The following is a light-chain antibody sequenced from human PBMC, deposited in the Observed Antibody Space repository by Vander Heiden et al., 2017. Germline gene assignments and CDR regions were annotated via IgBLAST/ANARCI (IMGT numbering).Light chain of an antibody. CDR3: QQYYGTPPWT. V-gene: IGKV4-1*01. CDR1: QSVLYSSNNKNY. Sequence: DIVMTQSPDSLAVSLGERATINCKSSQSVLYSSNNKNYLAWYQQKPGQPPKLLIYWASTRESGVPDRFSGSRSGTDFTLTISSLQAEDVAVYYCQQYYGTPPWTFGQGTKVEIK. CDR2: WAS. J-gene: IGKJ1*01.